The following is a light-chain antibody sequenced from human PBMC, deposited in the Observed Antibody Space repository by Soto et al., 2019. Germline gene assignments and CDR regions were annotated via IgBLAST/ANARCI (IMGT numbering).Light chain of an antibody. J-gene: IGLJ1*01. V-gene: IGLV2-23*02. CDR1: SGDVGSYNL. CDR2: EVT. Sequence: QSVLTQPASVSGSPGQSITIPCTGTSGDVGSYNLVSWYQQHPGKAHKLLIYEVTERPSGVSNRFSGSKSGNTASLTISGLQPDDEADYYCCSYAGNSEVFGTGTKVTVL. CDR3: CSYAGNSEV.